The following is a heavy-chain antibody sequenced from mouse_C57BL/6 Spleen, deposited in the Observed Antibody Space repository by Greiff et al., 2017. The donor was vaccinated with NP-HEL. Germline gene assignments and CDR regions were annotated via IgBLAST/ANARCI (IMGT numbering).Heavy chain of an antibody. Sequence: VQLQQSGAELARPGASVRMSCKASGYTFTSYTMHWVKQRPGQGLEWIGYINPSSGYTKYNQKFKDKATLTADKSSSTAYMQLSSLTSEDSAVYYCARYDGYLFAYWGQGTLVTVSA. D-gene: IGHD2-3*01. CDR3: ARYDGYLFAY. V-gene: IGHV1-4*01. J-gene: IGHJ3*01. CDR2: INPSSGYT. CDR1: GYTFTSYT.